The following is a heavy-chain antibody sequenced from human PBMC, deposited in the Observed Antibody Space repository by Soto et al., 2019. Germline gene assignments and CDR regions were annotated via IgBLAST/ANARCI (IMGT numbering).Heavy chain of an antibody. D-gene: IGHD2-2*01. CDR3: ARVPNHRDYFDY. J-gene: IGHJ4*02. Sequence: SETLSLTCTVSGGSISSYYWSWIRQPPGKGLEWIGYIYYSGSTNYNPSLKSRVTISVDTSKNQFSLKLSSVTAADTAVYYCARVPNHRDYFDYWGQGTLVTVSS. CDR2: IYYSGST. CDR1: GGSISSYY. V-gene: IGHV4-59*01.